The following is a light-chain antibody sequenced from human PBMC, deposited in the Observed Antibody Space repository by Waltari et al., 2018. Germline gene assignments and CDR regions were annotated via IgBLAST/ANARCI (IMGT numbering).Light chain of an antibody. CDR3: QHYNMWPLT. V-gene: IGKV3-15*01. CDR2: AAS. Sequence: EIVMTQSPGTLSVSPGERVTLSCRTSQSVGINLAWYYHKPDQAPRLLIYAASTRATDVPARFSGSGSGTEFTLTIRSLQSEDFAVYYCQHYNMWPLTFGGGTKVEIK. J-gene: IGKJ4*01. CDR1: QSVGIN.